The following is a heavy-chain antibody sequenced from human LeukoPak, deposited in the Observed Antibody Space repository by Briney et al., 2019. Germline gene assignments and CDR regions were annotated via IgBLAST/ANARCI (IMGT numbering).Heavy chain of an antibody. CDR1: GFTFSNYW. CDR3: ARDQGYGNSYSFDY. CDR2: INTDGSST. V-gene: IGHV3-74*03. Sequence: GGSLRLSCAASGFTFSNYWIHWVRQAPGKGLVWVSRINTDGSSTTYADSVKGRFTISRDNAKNTLYLQMNSLRAEDTAVYYCARDQGYGNSYSFDYWGQGTLVTVSS. J-gene: IGHJ4*02. D-gene: IGHD5-18*01.